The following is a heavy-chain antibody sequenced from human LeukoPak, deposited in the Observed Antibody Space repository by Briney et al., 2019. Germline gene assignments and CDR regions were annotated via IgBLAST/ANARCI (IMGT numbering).Heavy chain of an antibody. CDR1: GFTISSTY. CDR3: ARDDRSGGS. V-gene: IGHV3-53*01. CDR2: IYSDGST. J-gene: IGHJ4*02. D-gene: IGHD3-3*01. Sequence: GGSLRLTCAASGFTISSTYMTCVRQAPGRGLQWVSVIYSDGSTFYADSVKGRFTISRDSSKNTLYLQMNSLRAEDTAVYYCARDDRSGGSWGQGGLVTVSS.